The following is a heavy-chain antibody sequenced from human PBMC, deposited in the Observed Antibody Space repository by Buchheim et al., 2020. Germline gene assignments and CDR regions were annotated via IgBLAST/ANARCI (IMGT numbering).Heavy chain of an antibody. CDR1: GFTFSSYG. Sequence: QVQLVESGGGVVQPGRSLRLSCAASGFTFSSYGMHWVRQAPGKGLEWVAVIWYDGSNKYYADSVKGRFTISRDNSKNTLYLQMNSLRAEDTAVYYCARGGLVTLSYYYYGMDVWGQGTT. CDR3: ARGGLVTLSYYYYGMDV. D-gene: IGHD3/OR15-3a*01. V-gene: IGHV3-33*01. CDR2: IWYDGSNK. J-gene: IGHJ6*02.